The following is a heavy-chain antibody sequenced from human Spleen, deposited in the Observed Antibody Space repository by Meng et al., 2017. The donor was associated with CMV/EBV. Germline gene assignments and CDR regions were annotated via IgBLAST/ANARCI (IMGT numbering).Heavy chain of an antibody. Sequence: GSLRLSCTVSGGSISRSSYYWGWIRQPPGKGLEWIGSIYFSGSTSYNPSLKSRVTISVDTPKNQFSLNLRSVTAADTAVYYCARDQEDTRELLPIHKGMDVWGQGTTVTVSS. CDR2: IYFSGST. CDR1: GGSISRSSYY. D-gene: IGHD1-7*01. V-gene: IGHV4-39*07. J-gene: IGHJ6*02. CDR3: ARDQEDTRELLPIHKGMDV.